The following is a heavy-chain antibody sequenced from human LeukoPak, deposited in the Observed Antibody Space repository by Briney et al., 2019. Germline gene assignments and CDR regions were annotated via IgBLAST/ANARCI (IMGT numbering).Heavy chain of an antibody. CDR3: ARGVTIFGVVTPRYYYYMDV. CDR1: GGSISSYY. J-gene: IGHJ6*03. Sequence: SETLSLTCTVSGGSISSYYWSWIRQPPGKGLEWIGYIYYSGSTNYNPSLKSRVTISVDTSKNQFSLKLSPVTAADTAVYYCARGVTIFGVVTPRYYYYMDVWGKGTTVTVSS. V-gene: IGHV4-59*01. CDR2: IYYSGST. D-gene: IGHD3-3*01.